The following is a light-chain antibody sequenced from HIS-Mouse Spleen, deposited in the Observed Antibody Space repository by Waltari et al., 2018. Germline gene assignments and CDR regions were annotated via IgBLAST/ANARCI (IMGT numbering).Light chain of an antibody. CDR1: ALPKKY. V-gene: IGLV3-10*01. J-gene: IGLJ2*01. CDR3: YSTDSSGNHRV. Sequence: SYELTQPPSVSVSPGPTARITCSGAALPKKYAYWYQQKSGQAPVLVTYEDSKRPSGIPERFSGSSSGTMATLTISGAQVEDEADYYCYSTDSSGNHRVFGGGTKLTVL. CDR2: EDS.